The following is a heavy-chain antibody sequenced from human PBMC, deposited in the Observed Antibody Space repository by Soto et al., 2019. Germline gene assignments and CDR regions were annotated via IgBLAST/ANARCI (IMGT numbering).Heavy chain of an antibody. CDR3: ARDNMTGGFDY. CDR2: ISSSSSTI. CDR1: GFTFSSYS. D-gene: IGHD2-15*01. J-gene: IGHJ4*02. V-gene: IGHV3-48*01. Sequence: GGSLRLSCAASGFTFSSYSMNWVRQAPGKGLEWVSYISSSSSTIYYADSVKGRFTISRDNAKNSLYLQMNSLRAEDTAVYYCARDNMTGGFDYWGQGTLVTVSS.